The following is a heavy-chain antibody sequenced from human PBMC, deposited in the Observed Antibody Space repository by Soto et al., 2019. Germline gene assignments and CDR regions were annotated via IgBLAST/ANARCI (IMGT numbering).Heavy chain of an antibody. CDR2: IYSGGST. Sequence: GGSLRLSCAASGFTVSSNYMSWVRQAPGKGLEWVSIIYSGGSTYYADSVKGRFTISRDNSKNTLYLQMNSLRAEDTAVYYCARGGYYDILTGYYDDYWGQGTLVTVSS. CDR1: GFTVSSNY. D-gene: IGHD3-9*01. J-gene: IGHJ4*02. CDR3: ARGGYYDILTGYYDDY. V-gene: IGHV3-66*01.